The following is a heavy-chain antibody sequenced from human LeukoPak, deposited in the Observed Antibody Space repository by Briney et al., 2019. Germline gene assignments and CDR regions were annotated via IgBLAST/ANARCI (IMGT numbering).Heavy chain of an antibody. D-gene: IGHD1-26*01. J-gene: IGHJ5*02. CDR3: AKAPVSGSRSPLDS. V-gene: IGHV3-23*01. CDR1: GFTFGNYA. CDR2: ISGTGGST. Sequence: QAGGSLRLSCAASGFTFGNYAMNWVRQAPGRGLEWVSAISGTGGSTYYADSVKGRFTISRDNAKNALYLQMNALRSEDTAVYYCAKAPVSGSRSPLDSWGRGTLVTVSS.